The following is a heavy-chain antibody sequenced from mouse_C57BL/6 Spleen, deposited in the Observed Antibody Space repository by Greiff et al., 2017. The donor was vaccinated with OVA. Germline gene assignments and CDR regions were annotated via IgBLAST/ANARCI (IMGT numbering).Heavy chain of an antibody. J-gene: IGHJ2*01. V-gene: IGHV1-42*01. CDR2: INPSTGGT. Sequence: EVQLQESGPELVKPGASVKISCEASGYSFTGYYMNWVKQSPEKSLEWIGEINPSTGGTTYNQKFKAKATLTVDKSSSTAYMQLKSLTSEDSAVYYCARKGITTVVDYWGQGTTLTVSS. CDR1: GYSFTGYY. D-gene: IGHD1-1*01. CDR3: ARKGITTVVDY.